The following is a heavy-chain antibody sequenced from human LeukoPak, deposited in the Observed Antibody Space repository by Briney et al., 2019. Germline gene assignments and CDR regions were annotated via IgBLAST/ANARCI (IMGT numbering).Heavy chain of an antibody. Sequence: ASVKVSCKASGYTFTSYYIHWVRQAPGQGLEYMGIIRPSGSGPSYAQKFQDRVTMTSDTSTSTVYMELRSLRSEDTAVYYCARDSCTNGVCYLGYWGQGTLVAVSS. CDR3: ARDSCTNGVCYLGY. CDR2: IRPSGSGP. D-gene: IGHD2-8*01. CDR1: GYTFTSYY. V-gene: IGHV1-46*01. J-gene: IGHJ4*02.